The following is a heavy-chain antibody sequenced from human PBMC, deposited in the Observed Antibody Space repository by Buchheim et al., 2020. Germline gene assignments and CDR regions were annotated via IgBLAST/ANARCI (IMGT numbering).Heavy chain of an antibody. V-gene: IGHV3-48*03. CDR1: GFTFSSYE. Sequence: EVQLVESGGGLVQPGGSLRLSCAASGFTFSSYEMNWVRQAPGKGLEWVSYIISSGSTIYYADSVKGRFTISRDNPKKPLLLQMNSLRAEDTAVYYCARVDIGHYYYYYMDVWGKGTT. CDR2: IISSGSTI. CDR3: ARVDIGHYYYYYMDV. J-gene: IGHJ6*03. D-gene: IGHD2-2*03.